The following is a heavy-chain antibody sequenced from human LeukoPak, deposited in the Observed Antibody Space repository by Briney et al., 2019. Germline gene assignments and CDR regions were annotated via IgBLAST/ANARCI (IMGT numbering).Heavy chain of an antibody. V-gene: IGHV1-2*02. CDR2: INPNSGGT. D-gene: IGHD3-9*01. CDR1: GYTFTGYY. J-gene: IGHJ5*02. Sequence: ASVKVSCKASGYTFTGYYMHWVRQAPGQGLEWMGWINPNSGGTNYAQKFQGRVTMTRDTSISTAYMELSRLRSDDTAVYYCARGYGWLSNWFDPWGQGTLVTVSS. CDR3: ARGYGWLSNWFDP.